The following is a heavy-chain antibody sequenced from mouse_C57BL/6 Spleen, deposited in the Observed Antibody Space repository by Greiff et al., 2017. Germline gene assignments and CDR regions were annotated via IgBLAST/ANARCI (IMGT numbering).Heavy chain of an antibody. D-gene: IGHD2-5*01. V-gene: IGHV1-82*01. Sequence: QVQLQQSGPELVKPGASVKISCKASGYAFSSSWMNWVKQRPGKGLEWIGRIYPGDGDTNYNGKFKGKATLTADKSSSTAYMQLSSLTSEDSAVYFCARSGSNSAWFAYWGQGTLVTVSA. CDR1: GYAFSSSW. CDR2: IYPGDGDT. J-gene: IGHJ3*01. CDR3: ARSGSNSAWFAY.